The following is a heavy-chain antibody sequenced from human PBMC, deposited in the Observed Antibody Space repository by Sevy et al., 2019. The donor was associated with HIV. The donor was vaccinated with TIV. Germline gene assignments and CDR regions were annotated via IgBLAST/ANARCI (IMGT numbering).Heavy chain of an antibody. CDR1: GFTFSSYA. CDR3: AKDRSHIIMIRGVVIFDY. Sequence: GGSLRLSCAASGFTFSSYAMSWVRQAPGKGLEWVSAISGSGNTYYADSVKGRFTISRVNPKNTLFLKMNSLRAEDTAVYYCAKDRSHIIMIRGVVIFDYWGQGTLVTVSS. V-gene: IGHV3-23*01. J-gene: IGHJ4*02. D-gene: IGHD3-10*01. CDR2: ISGSGNT.